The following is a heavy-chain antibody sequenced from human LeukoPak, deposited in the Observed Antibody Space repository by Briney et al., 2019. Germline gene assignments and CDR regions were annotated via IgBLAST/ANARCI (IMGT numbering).Heavy chain of an antibody. D-gene: IGHD3-22*01. V-gene: IGHV4-39*01. J-gene: IGHJ6*03. Sequence: SETLSLTCTVSGGSISSSSYYWGWIRQSPGKGLEWIGSIYYSGSTYYNPSLKSRVTISVDTSKNQFSLKLSSVTAADTAVYYCARLDRSYMDVWGKGTTVTISS. CDR3: ARLDRSYMDV. CDR1: GGSISSSSYY. CDR2: IYYSGST.